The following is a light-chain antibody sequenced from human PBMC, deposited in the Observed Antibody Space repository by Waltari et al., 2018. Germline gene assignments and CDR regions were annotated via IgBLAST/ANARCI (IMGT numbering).Light chain of an antibody. J-gene: IGKJ1*01. V-gene: IGKV3-20*01. CDR1: QSVGRS. Sequence: EIVLTHLPGSLSLSHGEGASLACRASQSVGRSLAWYQQKPGQAPRLLIYDASRRATGIPDRFSGSGSGTDCSLTISTLEPEDFAVYYCQHYVRLPATFGQGTKVEI. CDR3: QHYVRLPAT. CDR2: DAS.